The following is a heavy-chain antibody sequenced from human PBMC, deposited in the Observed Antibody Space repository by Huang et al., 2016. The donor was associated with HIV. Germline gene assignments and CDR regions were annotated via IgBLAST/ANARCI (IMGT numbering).Heavy chain of an antibody. D-gene: IGHD2-15*01. Sequence: QVQLVESGAELKKPGASVRVSCKVSGYTVSELSLHWVRQAPEKGLEWRWGLDPEEGETIYAQRLQGRVTMTDDTSTDTAYMELSSLRPEDTAVYYCATSTPDVGAGVLRSAFDIWGQGTMVTVSS. J-gene: IGHJ3*02. V-gene: IGHV1-24*01. CDR3: ATSTPDVGAGVLRSAFDI. CDR1: GYTVSELS. CDR2: LDPEEGET.